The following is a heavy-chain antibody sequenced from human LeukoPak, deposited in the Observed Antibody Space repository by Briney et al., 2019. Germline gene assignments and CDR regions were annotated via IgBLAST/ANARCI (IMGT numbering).Heavy chain of an antibody. V-gene: IGHV3-74*03. D-gene: IGHD2-15*01. J-gene: IGHJ4*02. CDR1: EFTSSGDW. CDR3: ARARGGYVLDS. CDR2: LKNDGSSA. Sequence: GGSLRLSCAASEFTSSGDWMHWFRQAPGKGLVWVARLKNDGSSAEYANSAQGRFIISRDNGRNTVFLQMDSLRGDDTAIYYCARARGGYVLDSWGQGTQVIVSS.